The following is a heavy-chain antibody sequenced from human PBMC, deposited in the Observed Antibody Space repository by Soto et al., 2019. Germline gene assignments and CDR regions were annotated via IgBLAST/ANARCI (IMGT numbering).Heavy chain of an antibody. CDR1: GFTFSSYG. V-gene: IGHV3-30*18. CDR3: AKYRDDIVVLVAAFHFDY. CDR2: ISYDGSNK. Sequence: GGSLRLSCAASGFTFSSYGMHWVRQAPGKGLEWVAVISYDGSNKYYADSVKGRFTISRDNSKNTLYLQMNSLRAEDTAVFYCAKYRDDIVVLVAAFHFDYWGQGTLVTVSS. J-gene: IGHJ4*02. D-gene: IGHD2-15*01.